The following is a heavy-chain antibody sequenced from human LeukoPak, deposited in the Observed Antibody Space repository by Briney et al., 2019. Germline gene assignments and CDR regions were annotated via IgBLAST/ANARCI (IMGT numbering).Heavy chain of an antibody. D-gene: IGHD1-26*01. Sequence: PSETLSLTCTVSGGSISSYYWSWIRQPPGKGLEWIGYIYYSGSTNYNPSLKSRVTISVDTSKNQFSLKLSSVTAADTAVYYCARLVVGATRSYYYYYMDVWGKGTTVTISS. CDR2: IYYSGST. V-gene: IGHV4-59*12. CDR3: ARLVVGATRSYYYYYMDV. J-gene: IGHJ6*03. CDR1: GGSISSYY.